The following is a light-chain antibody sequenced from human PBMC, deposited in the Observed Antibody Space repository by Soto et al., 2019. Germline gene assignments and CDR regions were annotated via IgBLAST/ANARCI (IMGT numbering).Light chain of an antibody. CDR2: QNN. Sequence: QSVLTQPPSVSAAPGQTVTISCSGSSSNIGSSYVSWYQQLPGTAPKLVIYQNNKRPSGIPDRFSGSQSGTSATLGITGLQTGDEATYYCATWDGSLSDVVFGGGTKVTVL. CDR3: ATWDGSLSDVV. CDR1: SSNIGSSY. J-gene: IGLJ2*01. V-gene: IGLV1-51*02.